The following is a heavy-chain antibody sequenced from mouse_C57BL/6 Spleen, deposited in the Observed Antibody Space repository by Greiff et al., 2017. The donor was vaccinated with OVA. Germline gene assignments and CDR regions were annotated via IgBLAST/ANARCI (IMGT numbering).Heavy chain of an antibody. CDR2: IHPNSGST. D-gene: IGHD1-1*01. V-gene: IGHV1-64*01. Sequence: QVQLQQPGAELVKPGASVKLSCKASGYTFTSYWMHWVKQRPGQGLEWIGMIHPNSGSTNYNEKFKSKATLTVDKSSSTAYMQLSSLTSEDSAVYYGASSSTVKDYAMDYWGQGTSVTVSS. CDR1: GYTFTSYW. J-gene: IGHJ4*01. CDR3: ASSSTVKDYAMDY.